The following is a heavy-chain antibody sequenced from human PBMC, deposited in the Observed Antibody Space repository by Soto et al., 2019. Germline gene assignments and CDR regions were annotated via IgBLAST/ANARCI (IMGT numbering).Heavy chain of an antibody. CDR1: GYTFTTYA. CDR3: TRDGPPFDY. CDR2: ISAYNGNT. V-gene: IGHV1-18*01. Sequence: QVQLVQSGAELKKPGASVKVSCKASGYTFTTYAISWVRQAPGQGLEWMGWISAYNGNTKYAQNLQGRVTMTTDTSTSTAYMGLRSRRSDDTAVYYCTRDGPPFDYWGQGTLVTVSS. J-gene: IGHJ4*02.